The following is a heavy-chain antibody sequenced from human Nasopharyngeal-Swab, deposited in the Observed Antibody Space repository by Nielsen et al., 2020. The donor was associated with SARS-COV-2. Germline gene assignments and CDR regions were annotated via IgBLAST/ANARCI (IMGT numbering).Heavy chain of an antibody. CDR2: ISAYNGNT. Sequence: ASVKVSCKASGYTFTSYGISWVRQAPGQGLEWMGWISAYNGNTNYAQKFQGRVTMTTDTSTRTAYMELRSLRSDDTAVYYCARDQNRIEDSGYFDLWGRGTLVTVSS. V-gene: IGHV1-18*01. D-gene: IGHD6-6*01. CDR3: ARDQNRIEDSGYFDL. J-gene: IGHJ2*01. CDR1: GYTFTSYG.